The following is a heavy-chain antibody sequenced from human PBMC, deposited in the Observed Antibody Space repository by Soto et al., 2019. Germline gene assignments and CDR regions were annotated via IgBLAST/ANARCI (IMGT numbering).Heavy chain of an antibody. CDR3: ATQEVGGSYVYTFDP. V-gene: IGHV4-39*01. Sequence: QLHLRESGPGLVKPSETLSLTCTVSGGSITSSSYYWGWIRQPPGKGLEWIGSIYYSGSTYYNPSLTSRVLISVDTSKNKFSLKLSSVTAADTAVYYCATQEVGGSYVYTFDPWGQGTLVTVSS. CDR1: GGSITSSSYY. J-gene: IGHJ5*02. D-gene: IGHD1-26*01. CDR2: IYYSGST.